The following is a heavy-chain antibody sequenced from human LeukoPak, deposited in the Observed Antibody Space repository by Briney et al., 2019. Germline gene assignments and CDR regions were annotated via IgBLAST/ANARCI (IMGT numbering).Heavy chain of an antibody. D-gene: IGHD4-17*01. CDR1: GFSFRDYA. Sequence: NPGGSLRLFCTASGFSFRDYAMSWFRQAPGKGLEWVGFIRNKVYGGTTEYAASVKGRFTISRDDSKSIAYLQMNSLRTEDTALYYCTRVYPTVTTVGDSWGQGTLVTVSS. CDR3: TRVYPTVTTVGDS. J-gene: IGHJ4*02. V-gene: IGHV3-49*05. CDR2: IRNKVYGGTT.